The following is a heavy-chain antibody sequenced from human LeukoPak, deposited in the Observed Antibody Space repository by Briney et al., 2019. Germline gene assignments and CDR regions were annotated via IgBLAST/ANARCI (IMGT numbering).Heavy chain of an antibody. CDR2: ISYDGYDK. D-gene: IGHD2-21*01. CDR1: GFTLSSYG. V-gene: IGHV3-30-3*01. Sequence: GGSLRLSCVASGFTLSSYGIYWVRQAPGKGLEWVTLISYDGYDKSYADSVRGRFTISRDNSRNTLYLQMDSLRSEDTAVYYCARDFFPVVDSTWYEIGYWGQGTLVTVSS. CDR3: ARDFFPVVDSTWYEIGY. J-gene: IGHJ4*02.